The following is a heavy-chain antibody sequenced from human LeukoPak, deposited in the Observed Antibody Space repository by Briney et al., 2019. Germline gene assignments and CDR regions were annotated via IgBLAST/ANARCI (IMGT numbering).Heavy chain of an antibody. CDR2: ISYDGSNK. D-gene: IGHD6-19*01. CDR3: ARDNGEQWLVFNFDY. Sequence: GRSLRLSCAASGFTFSSYAMHWVRQAPGKGLERVAVISYDGSNKYYADSVKGRFTISRDNSKNTLYLQMNSLRAEDTAVYYCARDNGEQWLVFNFDYWGQGTLVTVSS. V-gene: IGHV3-30*04. CDR1: GFTFSSYA. J-gene: IGHJ4*02.